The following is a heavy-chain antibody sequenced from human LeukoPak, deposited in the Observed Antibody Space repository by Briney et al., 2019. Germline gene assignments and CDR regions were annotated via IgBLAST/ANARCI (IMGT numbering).Heavy chain of an antibody. Sequence: GGSLRLSCAASGFTFIAYDVHWVRQATGKGLEWVSAIGTAGDTYYPGSVKGRFTISRENAKNSLYLQMNSLRAGDTAVYYCARASGNAFDIWGQGTMVTVSS. CDR2: IGTAGDT. D-gene: IGHD3-3*01. J-gene: IGHJ3*02. V-gene: IGHV3-13*04. CDR3: ARASGNAFDI. CDR1: GFTFIAYD.